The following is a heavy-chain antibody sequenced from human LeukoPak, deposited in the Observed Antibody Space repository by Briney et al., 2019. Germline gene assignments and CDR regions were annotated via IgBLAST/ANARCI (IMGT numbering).Heavy chain of an antibody. D-gene: IGHD3-10*01. CDR1: GGSISSYY. J-gene: IGHJ5*02. CDR2: IYTSGST. CDR3: ARGSSGSYLGYNWFDP. V-gene: IGHV4-4*09. Sequence: SETLSLTCTVSGGSISSYYWSWIRQPPGKGLEWIGYIYTSGSTNYNPSLKSRVTISVDTSKNQFSLKLSSVTAADTAVYYCARGSSGSYLGYNWFDPWGQGTLVTVSS.